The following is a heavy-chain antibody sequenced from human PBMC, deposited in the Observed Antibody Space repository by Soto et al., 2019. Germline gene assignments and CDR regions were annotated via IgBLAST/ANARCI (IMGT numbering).Heavy chain of an antibody. CDR1: GYTFTSYG. CDR3: ARDTGTYYYDSSGQEAFDI. V-gene: IGHV1-18*01. CDR2: ISAYNGNT. Sequence: ASVKVSCKASGYTFTSYGISWVRQAPGQGXEWMGWISAYNGNTNYAQKLQGRVTMTTDTSTSTAYMELRSLRSDDTAVYYCARDTGTYYYDSSGQEAFDIWGQGTMVTVS. D-gene: IGHD3-22*01. J-gene: IGHJ3*02.